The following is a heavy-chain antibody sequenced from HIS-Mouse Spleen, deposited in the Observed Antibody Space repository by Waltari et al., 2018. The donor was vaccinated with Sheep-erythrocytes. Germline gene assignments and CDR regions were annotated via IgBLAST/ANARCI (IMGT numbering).Heavy chain of an antibody. CDR3: AQTGATTPHFDY. D-gene: IGHD1-26*01. CDR1: GGTFSSYA. J-gene: IGHJ4*02. Sequence: QVQLVQSGAEVKKPGSSVKVSCKASGGTFSSYAISWVRQAPGQGLEWMGRIVPIRGIANYAQKVQGRVTMTADKSTSTAYMELSRLRSEDTAVYYCAQTGATTPHFDYWGQGTLVTVSS. CDR2: IVPIRGIA. V-gene: IGHV1-69*04.